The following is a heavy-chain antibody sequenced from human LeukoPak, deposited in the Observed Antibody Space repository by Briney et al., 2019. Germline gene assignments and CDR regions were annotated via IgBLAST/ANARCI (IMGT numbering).Heavy chain of an antibody. CDR1: GFDFNIYS. CDR2: TSSRSLYI. Sequence: PGGSLRLSCAASGFDFNIYSMNWVRQAPGKGLEWVASTSSRSLYIYYPDSLRGRFTIYRDNAEKSLFLQKNDLRAEDTALYYCSRDLDGTLTTCYGGEDGFDIWGQGTMVSVSS. J-gene: IGHJ3*02. D-gene: IGHD4/OR15-4a*01. V-gene: IGHV3-21*01. CDR3: SRDLDGTLTTCYGGEDGFDI.